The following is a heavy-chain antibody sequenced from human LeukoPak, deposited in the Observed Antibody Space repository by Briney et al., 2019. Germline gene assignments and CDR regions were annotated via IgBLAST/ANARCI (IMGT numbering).Heavy chain of an antibody. J-gene: IGHJ3*02. D-gene: IGHD1-1*01. CDR2: IIPIFGTA. CDR1: GGTFSSYA. CDR3: ARDGTTGTTVAFDI. Sequence: ASVKVSCKASGGTFSSYAISWVRQAPGQGLEWTGGIIPIFGTADYAQKFQGRVTITTDESTSTAYMELSSLRSEDTAVYYCARDGTTGTTVAFDIWGQGTMVTVSS. V-gene: IGHV1-69*05.